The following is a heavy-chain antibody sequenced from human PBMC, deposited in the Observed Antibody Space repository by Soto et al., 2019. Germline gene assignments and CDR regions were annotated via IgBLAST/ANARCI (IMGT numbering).Heavy chain of an antibody. CDR2: INTDGTTT. CDR1: EFTFSDYW. Sequence: GGSLRLSCTVSEFTFSDYWVHWVRQAPGKGLVWVSRINTDGTTTNYADSVKGRFTISRDNARNTLYLQMNSLRGEDTAVYYCATAGNYRFDTWGHGTLVTVSS. D-gene: IGHD3-16*02. V-gene: IGHV3-74*01. CDR3: ATAGNYRFDT. J-gene: IGHJ4*01.